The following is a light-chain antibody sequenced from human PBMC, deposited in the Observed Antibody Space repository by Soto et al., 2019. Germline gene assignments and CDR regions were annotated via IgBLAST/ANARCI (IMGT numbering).Light chain of an antibody. J-gene: IGKJ1*01. CDR2: AAS. Sequence: DIQMTQSPSSLSASVGDRFTITGLASQSISSYLNWYQQKPGKAPKLLIYAASSLQSGVPSRFSGSGSGTDFTLTISSLQPEDFATYYCQQSYSTPWTFGQGTKVDIK. CDR3: QQSYSTPWT. CDR1: QSISSY. V-gene: IGKV1-39*01.